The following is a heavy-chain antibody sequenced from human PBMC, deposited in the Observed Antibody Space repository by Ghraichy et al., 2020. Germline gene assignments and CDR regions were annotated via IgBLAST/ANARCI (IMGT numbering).Heavy chain of an antibody. CDR2: IYYTGST. J-gene: IGHJ3*02. D-gene: IGHD4-23*01. CDR1: GGSISSSSYY. V-gene: IGHV4-39*02. CDR3: ASHGSGNSFRGAFDI. Sequence: SETLSLTCAVSGGSISSSSYYWGWTRQPPGKGLEWIATIYYTGSTYFTPSLKSRVTVSVDTSKNHFSLKLSSVTAADTAMYYCASHGSGNSFRGAFDIWGQGTMVTVSS.